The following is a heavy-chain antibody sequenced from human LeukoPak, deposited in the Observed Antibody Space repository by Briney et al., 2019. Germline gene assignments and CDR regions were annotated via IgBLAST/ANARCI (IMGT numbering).Heavy chain of an antibody. CDR1: GGSFSSSSYY. V-gene: IGHV4-39*07. CDR3: ARDLIIVGATFFDY. J-gene: IGHJ4*02. D-gene: IGHD1-26*01. Sequence: SETLSLTCTVSGGSFSSSSYYWGWLRQPPGTGLEWIGSIYYSGSTYYNPSLKSRVTISVDTSKNQFSLKLSSVTAADTAVYYCARDLIIVGATFFDYWGQGTLVAVSS. CDR2: IYYSGST.